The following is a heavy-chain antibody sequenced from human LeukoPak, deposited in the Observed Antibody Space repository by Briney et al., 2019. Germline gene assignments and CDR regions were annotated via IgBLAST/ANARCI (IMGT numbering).Heavy chain of an antibody. J-gene: IGHJ5*02. CDR3: ANGGRVEYQLRGFDP. CDR2: ISGSGGTA. CDR1: GFTFSSYA. Sequence: GGSLRLSCAASGFTFSSYAMSWVRQAPGKGLEWVSGISGSGGTAYYADSVKGRFTISRDNSKNTLYLQMNSLRAEDTAIYYCANGGRVEYQLRGFDPWGQGTLVSVS. V-gene: IGHV3-23*01. D-gene: IGHD2-2*01.